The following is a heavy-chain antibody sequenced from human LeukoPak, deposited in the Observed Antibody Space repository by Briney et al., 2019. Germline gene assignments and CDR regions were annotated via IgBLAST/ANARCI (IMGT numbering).Heavy chain of an antibody. Sequence: PSETLSLTCAVYGGSFSGYYWSWIRQPPGKGLEWIGDLNYRVRTNYNPSLKSRVTISVDTSKNQFSLKLSSVTAADTAVYYCARGEQWLVPDSWGQGTLVTVSS. CDR1: GGSFSGYY. CDR3: ARGEQWLVPDS. J-gene: IGHJ4*02. CDR2: LNYRVRT. D-gene: IGHD6-19*01. V-gene: IGHV4-34*01.